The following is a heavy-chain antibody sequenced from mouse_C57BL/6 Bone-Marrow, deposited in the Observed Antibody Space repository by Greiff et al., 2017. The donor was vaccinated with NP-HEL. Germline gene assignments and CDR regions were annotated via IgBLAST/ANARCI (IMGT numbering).Heavy chain of an antibody. J-gene: IGHJ3*01. D-gene: IGHD2-10*02. V-gene: IGHV1-81*01. CDR2: IYPRSGNT. Sequence: QVHVKQSGAELARPGASVKLSCKASGYTFTSYGISWVKQRTGQGLEWIGEIYPRSGNTYYNEKFKGKATLTADKSSSTAYMELRSLTSEDSAVYFCARSEGMVFAYWGQGTLVTVSA. CDR3: ARSEGMVFAY. CDR1: GYTFTSYG.